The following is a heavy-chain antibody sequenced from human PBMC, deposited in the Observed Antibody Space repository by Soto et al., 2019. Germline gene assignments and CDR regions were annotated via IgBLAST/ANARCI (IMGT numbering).Heavy chain of an antibody. CDR3: ARDLDYGGNSDWFDP. D-gene: IGHD4-17*01. CDR1: GYSFTTYW. J-gene: IGHJ5*02. Sequence: GESLKISCKGFGYSFTTYWIAWVRQMPGKGLEWMGIIYPGDSRTRYSPSFQGQVTISADKSISTAYLQWSSLKASDTAVYYCARDLDYGGNSDWFDPRGQGTLVTVSS. CDR2: IYPGDSRT. V-gene: IGHV5-51*01.